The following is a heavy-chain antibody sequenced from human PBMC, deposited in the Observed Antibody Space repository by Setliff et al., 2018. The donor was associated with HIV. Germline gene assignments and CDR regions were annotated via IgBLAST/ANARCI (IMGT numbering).Heavy chain of an antibody. D-gene: IGHD5-12*01. J-gene: IGHJ3*02. V-gene: IGHV4-59*04. CDR2: IYSTGNT. CDR3: ARLFQWMSYSFDI. Sequence: SETLSLTCSVPSGSISVYYWSWVRQPPGKGLEWIGSIYSTGNTYYSPSLKNRVSLSVDTSRSQFSLRLNSVTAADTCVYYCARLFQWMSYSFDIWGQGTMVTVSS. CDR1: SGSISVYY.